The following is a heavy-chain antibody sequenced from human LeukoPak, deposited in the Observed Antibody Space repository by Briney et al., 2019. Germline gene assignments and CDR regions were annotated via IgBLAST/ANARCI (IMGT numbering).Heavy chain of an antibody. Sequence: PSETLSLTCAVSGYSISSGYYWGWIRQPPGKGLEWIGSIYHSGSTYYNPSLKNRVTISVDTSKNQFSLKLSSVTAADTAVYYCARVPYYYDDWGGSYYFDYWGQGTLVTVSS. CDR2: IYHSGST. CDR3: ARVPYYYDDWGGSYYFDY. V-gene: IGHV4-38-2*01. D-gene: IGHD3-22*01. CDR1: GYSISSGYY. J-gene: IGHJ4*02.